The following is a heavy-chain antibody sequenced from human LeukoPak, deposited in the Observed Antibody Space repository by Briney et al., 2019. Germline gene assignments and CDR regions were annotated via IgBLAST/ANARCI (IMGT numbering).Heavy chain of an antibody. V-gene: IGHV3-23*01. CDR1: GFTFSSYA. CDR3: AKRKTTYYDFSGAFDI. CDR2: ISGSGGST. Sequence: GGSLRLSCAASGFTFSSYAMSWVRQAPGKGLEWVSAISGSGGSTYYADSVKGRFTISRDNSKNTPYLQMNSLRAEDTAVYYCAKRKTTYYDFSGAFDIWGQGTMVTVSS. J-gene: IGHJ3*02. D-gene: IGHD3-3*01.